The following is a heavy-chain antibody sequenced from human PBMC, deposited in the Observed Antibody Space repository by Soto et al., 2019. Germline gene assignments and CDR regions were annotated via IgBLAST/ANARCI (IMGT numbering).Heavy chain of an antibody. D-gene: IGHD6-13*01. CDR1: GFTFSTYW. CDR3: ARGAGCFDY. J-gene: IGHJ4*02. V-gene: IGHV3-74*01. Sequence: EVQLVESGGGLVQPGGSLRLSCAASGFTFSTYWMHWVRQAPGKGLVWVSHITSDGTITTYADSVKGRFTISRDNAKNTLSLQMNSLRAEDTAVYSCARGAGCFDYWGQGTLVTVSS. CDR2: ITSDGTIT.